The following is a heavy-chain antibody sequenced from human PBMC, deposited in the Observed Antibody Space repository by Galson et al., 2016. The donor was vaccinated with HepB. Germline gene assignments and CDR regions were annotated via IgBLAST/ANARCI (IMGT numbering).Heavy chain of an antibody. CDR2: IYYSGST. Sequence: SETLSLTCSVSGGSISRSSDYWGWIRQPPGKGLEWIGTIYYSGSTYYNPSLNSRVTISVDTSKNQFSLKVSSVTAADTAVYYCAKGTTLQVHFGYFDHWGQGTLVTVSS. CDR1: GGSISRSSDY. V-gene: IGHV4-39*07. D-gene: IGHD1/OR15-1a*01. CDR3: AKGTTLQVHFGYFDH. J-gene: IGHJ4*02.